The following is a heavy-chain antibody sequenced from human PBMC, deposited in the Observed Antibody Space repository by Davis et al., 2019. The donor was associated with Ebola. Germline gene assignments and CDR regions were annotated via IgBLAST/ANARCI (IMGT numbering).Heavy chain of an antibody. CDR1: GFTFSSYG. D-gene: IGHD3-10*01. V-gene: IGHV3-33*01. J-gene: IGHJ6*02. Sequence: GGSLRLSCAASGFTFSSYGMHWVRQAPGKGLEWVAVIWYDGSNKYYADSVKGRFTISRDNSKNTLYLQMNSLRAEDTAVYYCARESGTMVFFGMDVWGQGTTVTVSS. CDR2: IWYDGSNK. CDR3: ARESGTMVFFGMDV.